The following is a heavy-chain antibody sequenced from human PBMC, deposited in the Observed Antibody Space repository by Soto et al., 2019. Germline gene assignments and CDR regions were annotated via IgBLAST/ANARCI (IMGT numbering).Heavy chain of an antibody. V-gene: IGHV5-51*01. Sequence: GESLKISCNGSGYSFTSYWIGWVRQMPGKGLEWMGIIYPGDSDTRYSPSFQGQVTISADKSISTAYLQWSSLKASDTAMYYCARHPYCTNGVCSPQYYYYGMDVWGQGTTVTV. D-gene: IGHD2-8*01. J-gene: IGHJ6*02. CDR1: GYSFTSYW. CDR3: ARHPYCTNGVCSPQYYYYGMDV. CDR2: IYPGDSDT.